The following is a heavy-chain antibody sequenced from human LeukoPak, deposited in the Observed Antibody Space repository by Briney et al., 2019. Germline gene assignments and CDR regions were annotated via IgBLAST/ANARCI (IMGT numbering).Heavy chain of an antibody. CDR2: IYPGDSDT. J-gene: IGHJ4*02. V-gene: IGHV5-51*01. Sequence: GESLKISCKGSGYSFTSYWIGWVRQMPGKGLEWMGIIYPGDSDTRYSPYFKGQVTISADKSISTDYLQWSSLKASDTAMYYCARPRTHSSGPLQLDYWGQGTLVTVSS. CDR3: ARPRTHSSGPLQLDY. D-gene: IGHD3-22*01. CDR1: GYSFTSYW.